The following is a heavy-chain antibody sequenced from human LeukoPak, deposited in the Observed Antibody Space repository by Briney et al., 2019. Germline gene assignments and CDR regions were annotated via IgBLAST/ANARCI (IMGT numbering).Heavy chain of an antibody. CDR2: FHYSGST. CDR3: ARGGASRGHSHGFAP. CDR1: VGSLSSYY. V-gene: IGHV4-59*01. J-gene: IGHJ5*02. D-gene: IGHD3-10*01. Sequence: NPSETLSLTCTASVGSLSSYYWNWIRQPPGEGLEWIGYFHYSGSTNYNPSLKSRVTISVDTSKNQFSLKLSSVTAADTAVYYCARGGASRGHSHGFAPCGQGTLVTVSS.